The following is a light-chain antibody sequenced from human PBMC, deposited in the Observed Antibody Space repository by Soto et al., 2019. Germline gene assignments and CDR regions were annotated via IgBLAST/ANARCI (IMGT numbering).Light chain of an antibody. CDR2: DVF. J-gene: IGKJ1*01. Sequence: EIVLTQSPATLSLSPGERATLSCRASHSVSTYLAWYQKKPGQAPRLLIYDVFTRATGIPARFSGSGSGTDFILTISSPETEDFAVYYCQERGNLPRTFGQGIKVEI. V-gene: IGKV3-11*01. CDR3: QERGNLPRT. CDR1: HSVSTY.